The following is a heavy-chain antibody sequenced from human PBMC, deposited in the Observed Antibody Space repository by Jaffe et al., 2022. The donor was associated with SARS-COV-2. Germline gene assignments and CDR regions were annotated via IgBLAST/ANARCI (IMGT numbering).Heavy chain of an antibody. CDR1: GFTFSSFW. CDR3: ARELGYCSGGSCYHPDF. D-gene: IGHD2-15*01. Sequence: EVQLVESGGGLVQPGGSLRLSCAASGFTFSSFWMSWVRQAPGKGLEWVANIKQDGSEKYYVDSVKGRFTISRDNAKNSLYLQMNSLRAEDTAVYYCARELGYCSGGSCYHPDFWGQGTLVTVSS. V-gene: IGHV3-7*01. J-gene: IGHJ4*02. CDR2: IKQDGSEK.